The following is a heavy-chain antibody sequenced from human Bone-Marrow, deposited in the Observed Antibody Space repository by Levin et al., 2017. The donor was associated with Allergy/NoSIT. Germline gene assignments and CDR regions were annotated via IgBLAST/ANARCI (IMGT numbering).Heavy chain of an antibody. Sequence: GESLKISCRTSGYSFNTYWIAWVRLMPGKGLEWLGTIYPGDSQTTYSPSLQGQVTLSVDKSLTTAYLQWSSLKASDSAIYYCARRWSWIDGSLDFWGQGTLVSVSS. J-gene: IGHJ4*02. D-gene: IGHD3-10*01. CDR1: GYSFNTYW. CDR3: ARRWSWIDGSLDF. CDR2: IYPGDSQT. V-gene: IGHV5-51*01.